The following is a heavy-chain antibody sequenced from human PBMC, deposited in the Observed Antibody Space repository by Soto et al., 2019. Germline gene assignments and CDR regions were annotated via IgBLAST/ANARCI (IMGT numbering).Heavy chain of an antibody. D-gene: IGHD6-19*01. CDR3: ARSPDSSGRRLVDFDY. Sequence: SVKVSCKASGGTFSSDTISWVRQAPGQGLEWMGRIIPILGIANYAQKFQGRVTITADKSTSTAYMELSSLRSEDTAVYYCARSPDSSGRRLVDFDYWGQGTLVTVSS. J-gene: IGHJ4*02. CDR1: GGTFSSDT. V-gene: IGHV1-69*02. CDR2: IIPILGIA.